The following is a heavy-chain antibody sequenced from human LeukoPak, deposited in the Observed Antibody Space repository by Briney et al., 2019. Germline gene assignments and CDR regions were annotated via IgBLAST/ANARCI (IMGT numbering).Heavy chain of an antibody. CDR1: GFTVSSNY. Sequence: GGSLRLSCAASGFTVSSNYMSWVRQAPGKGLEWVSVIYSGGSTYYADSVKGRFTISRHNSKNTLYLQMNSLRAEDTAEYYCARDSRYSSSGYFDYWGQGTLVTVSS. CDR2: IYSGGST. CDR3: ARDSRYSSSGYFDY. V-gene: IGHV3-53*04. J-gene: IGHJ4*02. D-gene: IGHD6-13*01.